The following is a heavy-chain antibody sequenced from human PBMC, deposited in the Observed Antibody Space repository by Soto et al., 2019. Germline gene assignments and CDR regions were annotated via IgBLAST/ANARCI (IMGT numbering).Heavy chain of an antibody. D-gene: IGHD2-21*02. CDR1: GFTFSTYW. CDR2: IKQDGSEK. Sequence: PGGSLRLSCAASGFTFSTYWMTWVRQAPGKGLEWVAHIKQDGSEKYYVDSVKGRFTISRDNAKNSLYLQMNSLRAEDTAVYYYARDFSMYDCCLSDGIDNWGQGTLVTVSS. CDR3: ARDFSMYDCCLSDGIDN. V-gene: IGHV3-7*03. J-gene: IGHJ4*02.